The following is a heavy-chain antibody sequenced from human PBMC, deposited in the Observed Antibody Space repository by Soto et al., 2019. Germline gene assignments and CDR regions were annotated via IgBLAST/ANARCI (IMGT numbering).Heavy chain of an antibody. CDR1: GFTFSSYW. V-gene: IGHV3-74*01. CDR2: IKTDGSST. CDR3: ARGVPNHYVFDV. J-gene: IGHJ3*01. D-gene: IGHD4-17*01. Sequence: EAQLVESGGGLVQPGGSRRLSCAASGFTFSSYWMHWVRQAPGKGLVWVSRIKTDGSSTNYADSVKGRFTISRDNAKNTLYLEMNSLRDEDTAVYYCARGVPNHYVFDVWGQGTMVTVSS.